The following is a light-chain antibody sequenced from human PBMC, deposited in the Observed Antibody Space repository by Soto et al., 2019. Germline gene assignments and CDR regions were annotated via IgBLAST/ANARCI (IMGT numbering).Light chain of an antibody. CDR2: AAS. Sequence: DIEMTQSPSSLSASVGARVTITCRASQGISSWLAWYQQKPGKAPKLLIYAASSLQSGVPSRFSGRGSGTDFTLTISRLEPEDFAVYYCQQHGTSPITFGQGTRLEI. V-gene: IGKV1-12*01. J-gene: IGKJ5*01. CDR3: QQHGTSPIT. CDR1: QGISSW.